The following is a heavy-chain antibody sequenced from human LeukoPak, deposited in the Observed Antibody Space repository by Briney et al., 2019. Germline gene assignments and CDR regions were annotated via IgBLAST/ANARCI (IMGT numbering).Heavy chain of an antibody. CDR2: ISWNSGSI. Sequence: GGSLRLSCAASGFTFDDYAMHWVRQAPGKGLEWVSGISWNSGSIGYADSVKGRFAISRDNAKNSLYLQMNSLRAEDTALYYCAKGAAAGTGVNYWGQGTLVTVSS. D-gene: IGHD6-13*01. J-gene: IGHJ4*02. CDR1: GFTFDDYA. CDR3: AKGAAAGTGVNY. V-gene: IGHV3-9*01.